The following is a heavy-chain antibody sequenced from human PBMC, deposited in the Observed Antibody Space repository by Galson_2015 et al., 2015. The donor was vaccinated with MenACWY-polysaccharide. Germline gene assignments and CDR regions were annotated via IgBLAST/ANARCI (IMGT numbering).Heavy chain of an antibody. D-gene: IGHD1-1*01. CDR1: GGSFNSDRYY. J-gene: IGHJ4*02. Sequence: TLSLTCTVSGGSFNSDRYYWSWIRQHPGKGLEWIGYIYSSGTTYYNPSLKDRLSMSVDTSKNLFSLNLSSVTAADTAVYYCARVMRGTATTSLDYWGPGTLVTVSS. V-gene: IGHV4-31*03. CDR3: ARVMRGTATTSLDY. CDR2: IYSSGTT.